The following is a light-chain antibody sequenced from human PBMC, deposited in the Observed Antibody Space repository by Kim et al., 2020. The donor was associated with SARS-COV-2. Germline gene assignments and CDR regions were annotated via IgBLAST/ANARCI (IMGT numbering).Light chain of an antibody. J-gene: IGLJ2*01. Sequence: SVSVSPGQTASITCSGDKLGDKYACWYQQKPGQSPVLVIYQDSKRPSGIPERFSGSNSGNTATLTISGTQAMDEADYYCQAWDSSSFGGGTKVTVL. CDR3: QAWDSSS. CDR2: QDS. V-gene: IGLV3-1*01. CDR1: KLGDKY.